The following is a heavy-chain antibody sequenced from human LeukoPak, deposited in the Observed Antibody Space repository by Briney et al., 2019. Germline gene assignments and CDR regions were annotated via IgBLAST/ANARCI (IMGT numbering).Heavy chain of an antibody. D-gene: IGHD2-15*01. CDR1: GFTFSSYW. Sequence: PGGSLRLSCAASGFTFSSYWMSWVRQAPGKGLEWVANIKQDGSEKYYVDSVKGRFTISRDNAKNSLYLQMNSLRAEDTAVYYCARDSGEDIVVVVAALDYWGQGTLVTVSS. V-gene: IGHV3-7*03. CDR3: ARDSGEDIVVVVAALDY. J-gene: IGHJ4*02. CDR2: IKQDGSEK.